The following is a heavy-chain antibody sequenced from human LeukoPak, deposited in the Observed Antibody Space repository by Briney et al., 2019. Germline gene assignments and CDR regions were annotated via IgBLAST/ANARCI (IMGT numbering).Heavy chain of an antibody. V-gene: IGHV3-23*01. CDR1: GFTFSNHA. CDR2: ISGGGRTT. Sequence: GRSLRLSCAASGFTFSNHAMSGVCQAPRKGLQWVAVISGGGRTTEYEDFVKGRFTISRDNSKNTLSLQMNSLTVEDTAIYFCAKNVVVKRYIDFWGQGTLVTVSS. J-gene: IGHJ4*02. CDR3: AKNVVVKRYIDF. D-gene: IGHD2-15*01.